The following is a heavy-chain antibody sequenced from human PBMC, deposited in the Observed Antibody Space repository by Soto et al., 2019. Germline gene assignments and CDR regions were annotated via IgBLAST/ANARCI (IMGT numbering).Heavy chain of an antibody. Sequence: QVQLVQSGVEVKKPGASVKVSCKASGYTFTSYGINWVRQAPGQGLEWMGWINTYNSNTSYARKLQGRVTMTTDTSTSTAYMELRSLRSADTAVYYCARSITMVRGTPRIMDVWGQGTTVTVSS. D-gene: IGHD3-10*01. V-gene: IGHV1-18*04. CDR1: GYTFTSYG. CDR2: INTYNSNT. J-gene: IGHJ6*02. CDR3: ARSITMVRGTPRIMDV.